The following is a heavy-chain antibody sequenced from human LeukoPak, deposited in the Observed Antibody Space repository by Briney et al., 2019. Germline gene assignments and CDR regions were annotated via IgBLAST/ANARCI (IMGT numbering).Heavy chain of an antibody. CDR3: ANSERSNWNYYFDY. V-gene: IGHV3-23*01. CDR1: GFTFSSYA. D-gene: IGHD1-1*01. Sequence: QPGRSLRLSCAASGFTFSSYAMTWVRQAPGKGLEWVSTISGGGSTYYADSVKGRFTISRDNSKNTLYLQVNSLRAEDTAVYYCANSERSNWNYYFDYWGQGTLVTVSA. J-gene: IGHJ4*02. CDR2: ISGGGST.